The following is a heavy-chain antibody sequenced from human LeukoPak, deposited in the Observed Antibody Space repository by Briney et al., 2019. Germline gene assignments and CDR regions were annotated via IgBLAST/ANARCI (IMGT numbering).Heavy chain of an antibody. CDR2: FSGCGSTT. CDR1: GFAFSSYD. CDR3: AKGGSRYYGDY. D-gene: IGHD3-3*01. Sequence: GVLRLSCAASGFAFSSYDMRWGRQAPGKGLEWVSAFSGCGSTTYYAHSVKGLFTISRYNSKTTLYLQMNSLRAEDTAVYYCAKGGSRYYGDYWGQGTLVTVSS. J-gene: IGHJ4*02. V-gene: IGHV3-23*01.